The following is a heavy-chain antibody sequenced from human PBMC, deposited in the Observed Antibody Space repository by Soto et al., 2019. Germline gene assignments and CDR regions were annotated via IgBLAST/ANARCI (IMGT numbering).Heavy chain of an antibody. V-gene: IGHV4-59*12. J-gene: IGHJ6*02. Sequence: SETLSLTCTVSGGSISSYYWSWIRQPPGKGLEWIGYIYYRGSTNYNPSLKSRVTISVDTSKNQFSLKVSSVTAADTAVYYCARTGGMDVWGPGATVTVSS. CDR3: ARTGGMDV. CDR1: GGSISSYY. CDR2: IYYRGST.